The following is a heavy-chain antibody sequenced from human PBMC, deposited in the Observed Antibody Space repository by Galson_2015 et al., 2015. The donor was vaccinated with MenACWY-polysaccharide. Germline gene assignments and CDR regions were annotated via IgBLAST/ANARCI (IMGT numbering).Heavy chain of an antibody. J-gene: IGHJ4*02. V-gene: IGHV3-23*01. CDR3: ATVSNNGFPLSSL. CDR2: IGDTFDT. CDR1: GFTFSTYP. D-gene: IGHD5-12*01. Sequence: SLRLSCAASGFTFSTYPMTWVRQAPGKGLEWVSSIGDTFDTYYADHVKGRFTISRDNSKNTLLLQMNSLSAGDTAIFYCATVSNNGFPLSSLWGQGTLVIVSS.